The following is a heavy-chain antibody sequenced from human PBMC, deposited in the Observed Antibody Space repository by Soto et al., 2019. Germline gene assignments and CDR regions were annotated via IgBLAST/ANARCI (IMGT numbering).Heavy chain of an antibody. Sequence: SQPLSVTRAISGASFSRNRAACTCTTQSPSRGLEWLGRTYYRSKWYNDYAVSVKSRITINPDTSKNQFSLQLNSVTPEDTAVYYCARALDYSDSSGYYYYYGMDVRGPGTTVT. CDR3: ARALDYSDSSGYYYYYGMDV. CDR2: TYYRSKWYN. V-gene: IGHV6-1*01. CDR1: GASFSRNRAA. D-gene: IGHD3-22*01. J-gene: IGHJ6*02.